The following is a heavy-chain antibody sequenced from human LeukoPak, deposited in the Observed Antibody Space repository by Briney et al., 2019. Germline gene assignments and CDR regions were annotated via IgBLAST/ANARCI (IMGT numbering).Heavy chain of an antibody. V-gene: IGHV4-34*01. Sequence: SETLSLTCTVYGGSFSGYYWSWIRQPPGKGLEWIGEINHSGSTNYNPSLKSRVTISVDTSKNQFSLKLSSVTAADTAVYYCARLTTVVTPVGVQDDYWGQGTLVAVSS. CDR3: ARLTTVVTPVGVQDDY. CDR1: GGSFSGYY. CDR2: INHSGST. D-gene: IGHD4-23*01. J-gene: IGHJ4*02.